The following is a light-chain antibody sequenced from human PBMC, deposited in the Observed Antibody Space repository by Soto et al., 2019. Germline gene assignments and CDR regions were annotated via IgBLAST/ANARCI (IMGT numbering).Light chain of an antibody. Sequence: EVVLTLYPDTLSLSPGERATLHCRASQSISTSSLAWYRQKPGQAPRLLIYDASNRATGIPDRFSGSGSGTDFTLTISRLEPEDFAVYYCQQYGSPPPTFGEGTKVDI. CDR1: QSISTSS. V-gene: IGKV3-20*01. CDR2: DAS. CDR3: QQYGSPPPT. J-gene: IGKJ1*01.